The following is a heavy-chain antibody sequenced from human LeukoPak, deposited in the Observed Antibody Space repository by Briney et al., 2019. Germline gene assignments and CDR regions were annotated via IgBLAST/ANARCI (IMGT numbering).Heavy chain of an antibody. Sequence: ASVKVSCKASGYTFIDHYIHWVRQAPGQGLEWMGWMNPKSGGANIARKFQGRVTMTRDTSIITAYLGMTSLTSDDTAVYYCARGVAAAGNGAYWGQGTLVADSS. CDR3: ARGVAAAGNGAY. CDR1: GYTFIDHY. J-gene: IGHJ4*02. V-gene: IGHV1-2*02. D-gene: IGHD6-13*01. CDR2: MNPKSGGA.